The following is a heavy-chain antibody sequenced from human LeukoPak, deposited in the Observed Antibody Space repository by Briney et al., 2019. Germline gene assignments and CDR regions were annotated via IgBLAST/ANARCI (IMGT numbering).Heavy chain of an antibody. CDR1: GFYFEDYT. V-gene: IGHV3-43*01. Sequence: HPGGSLRLSCAASGFYFEDYTMYWVRQVPAKGLEWVSIISMDGTNTYYAESVKGRFTISRDNSKNSLSLQMNSLRTEDTALYYCAKGRGTGYRYGPIENWGQGTLVTVSS. CDR3: AKGRGTGYRYGPIEN. J-gene: IGHJ4*02. CDR2: ISMDGTNT. D-gene: IGHD5-18*01.